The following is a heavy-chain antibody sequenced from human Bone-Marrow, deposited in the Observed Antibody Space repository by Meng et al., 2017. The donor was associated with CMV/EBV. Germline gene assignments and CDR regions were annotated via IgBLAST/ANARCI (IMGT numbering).Heavy chain of an antibody. CDR3: ARVLLNALDP. Sequence: GESLKISCAASGFTFSSYSMNWVRQAPGKGLEWVSSISSSSSYIYYADSVKGRFTISRDNAKNSLYLQMNSLRAEDTAVYCCARVLLNALDPWGQGTLVTVSS. CDR2: ISSSSSYI. V-gene: IGHV3-21*01. J-gene: IGHJ5*02. CDR1: GFTFSSYS. D-gene: IGHD2-8*01.